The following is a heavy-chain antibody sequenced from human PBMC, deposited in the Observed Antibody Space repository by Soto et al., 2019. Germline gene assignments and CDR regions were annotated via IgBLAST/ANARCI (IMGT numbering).Heavy chain of an antibody. J-gene: IGHJ4*02. CDR1: GYTFTGYY. V-gene: IGHV1-2*04. Sequence: ASVKVSCKASGYTFTGYYVHWVRQAPGQGLEWMGWINPNSGGTNYAQKFQGWVTMTRDTSISTAYMELSRLRSDDTAVYYCARDRGYSSGWYSYCFDYWGQGTLVTVSS. CDR3: ARDRGYSSGWYSYCFDY. CDR2: INPNSGGT. D-gene: IGHD6-19*01.